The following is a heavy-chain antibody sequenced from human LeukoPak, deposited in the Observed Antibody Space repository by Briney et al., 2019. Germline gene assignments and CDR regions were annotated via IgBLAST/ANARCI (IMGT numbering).Heavy chain of an antibody. CDR2: IYHSGST. CDR1: GGSISSSNW. Sequence: SETLSLTCAVSGGSISSSNWWSWVRQPPGKGLEWIGEIYHSGSTNYNPSLKGRVTISVDKSKNQFSLKLSSVTAADTAVYYCARVVTERAFDIWGQGTMVTVSS. D-gene: IGHD4-11*01. J-gene: IGHJ3*02. CDR3: ARVVTERAFDI. V-gene: IGHV4-4*02.